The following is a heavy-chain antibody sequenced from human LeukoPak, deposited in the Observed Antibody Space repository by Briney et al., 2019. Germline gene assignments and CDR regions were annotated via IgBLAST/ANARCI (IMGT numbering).Heavy chain of an antibody. CDR1: GYTFTRYD. Sequence: ASVKVSCKASGYTFTRYDINWVRRATGQGLEWMGWMNPKSGNTGHAQKFQGRVTITRDTSISTVYMELSSLRSEDTAVYFCARVDGSPDYWGQGTLVPVSS. CDR2: MNPKSGNT. V-gene: IGHV1-8*03. CDR3: ARVDGSPDY. D-gene: IGHD2-15*01. J-gene: IGHJ4*02.